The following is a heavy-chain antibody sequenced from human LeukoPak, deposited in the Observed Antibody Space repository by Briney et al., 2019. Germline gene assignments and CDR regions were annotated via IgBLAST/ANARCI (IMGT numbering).Heavy chain of an antibody. J-gene: IGHJ4*02. CDR3: TTGIRGD. Sequence: PGGSLRLSCSASGLTVTNAWMNWVRQAPGEGLDWVGRIASKTDGGATDYAAPVKGKFTISRDDSKNTLNLQMNSLKTEDTAVYYCTTGIRGDWGQGTLVTVSS. D-gene: IGHD3-10*01. V-gene: IGHV3-15*07. CDR2: IASKTDGGAT. CDR1: GLTVTNAW.